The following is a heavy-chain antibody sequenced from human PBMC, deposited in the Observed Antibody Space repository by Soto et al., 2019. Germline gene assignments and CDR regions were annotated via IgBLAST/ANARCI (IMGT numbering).Heavy chain of an antibody. CDR3: SRGSMSQSDLLAY. Sequence: GGSLRLSCAASGFTFNSYWMHWVRQVPGKGLVWVSRINTDGSTTTYADSVKGRFTISRDNAKNTLFLQMNSLSAEDTALYYCSRGSMSQSDLLAYWGQGSLVIVSS. J-gene: IGHJ4*02. CDR1: GFTFNSYW. V-gene: IGHV3-74*01. CDR2: INTDGSTT. D-gene: IGHD3-3*01.